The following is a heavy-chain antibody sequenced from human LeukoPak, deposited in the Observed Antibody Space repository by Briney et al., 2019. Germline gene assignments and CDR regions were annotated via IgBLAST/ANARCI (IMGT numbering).Heavy chain of an antibody. CDR2: INPSGGST. Sequence: GASVKVSCKASGYTFTIYYMHWGRQSPGQGVEWMGIINPSGGSTSYAQKFQGRVTMTRDMSTSTVYMELSSLRSEDTAVYYCARGGSLHDILILDYWGQGTLVTVSS. D-gene: IGHD3-9*01. J-gene: IGHJ4*02. CDR1: GYTFTIYY. CDR3: ARGGSLHDILILDY. V-gene: IGHV1-46*01.